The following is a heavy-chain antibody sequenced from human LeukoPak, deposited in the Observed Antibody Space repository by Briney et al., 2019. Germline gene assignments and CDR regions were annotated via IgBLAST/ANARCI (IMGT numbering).Heavy chain of an antibody. CDR1: GFTFSSYW. Sequence: GGSLRLSCAASGFTFSSYWMHWVRQAPGEGLMWVSRINSDGSSTSYADSVKGRFTMSRDNAKNTLYLQMNSLRAEDTAVYYCATETEQWLVLQLDYWGQGTLVTVSS. CDR3: ATETEQWLVLQLDY. CDR2: INSDGSST. V-gene: IGHV3-74*01. J-gene: IGHJ4*02. D-gene: IGHD6-19*01.